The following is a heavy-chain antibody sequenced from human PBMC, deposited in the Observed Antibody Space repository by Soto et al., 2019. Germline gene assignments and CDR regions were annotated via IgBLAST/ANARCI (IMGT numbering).Heavy chain of an antibody. J-gene: IGHJ4*02. V-gene: IGHV3-66*01. Sequence: EVQLVESGGGLVQPGGSLRLSCAASGFTVSSNYMSWVRQAPGKGLEWVSVIYSGGSTYYADSVKGRFTISRDNSKNTLYLQMNSLRAEDTAVYYCARGQVKDRAARRQGLGYWGQGTLVTVSS. D-gene: IGHD6-6*01. CDR3: ARGQVKDRAARRQGLGY. CDR2: IYSGGST. CDR1: GFTVSSNY.